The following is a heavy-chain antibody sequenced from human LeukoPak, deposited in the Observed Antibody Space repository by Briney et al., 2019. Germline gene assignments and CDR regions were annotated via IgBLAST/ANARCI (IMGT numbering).Heavy chain of an antibody. Sequence: PSETVSCKGSGYGGSCSGYYWSWLRQRPGKGLKWFGKINHSGSTNYNQSLKSRVNISVDTSKNQFSLKLSSVTAADTAVYYCARGGDIVVVPAAQSLLYGMDVWGKGTTVTVSS. V-gene: IGHV4-34*01. CDR3: ARGGDIVVVPAAQSLLYGMDV. CDR2: INHSGST. CDR1: GGSCSGYY. D-gene: IGHD2-2*01. J-gene: IGHJ6*04.